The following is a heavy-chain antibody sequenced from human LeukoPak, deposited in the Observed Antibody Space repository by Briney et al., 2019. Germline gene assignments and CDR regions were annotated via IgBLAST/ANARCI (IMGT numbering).Heavy chain of an antibody. J-gene: IGHJ6*02. CDR1: GGSISHYY. Sequence: SETLSLTCTVSGGSISHYYWSWIRQPPGKGLEWIGYIYYSGTTNYNPSLKSRVTISVDTSKNQCSLKLNSVTAADTAVYYCAREDPQTKVPEGMDVWGQGTTVTVSS. CDR2: IYYSGTT. CDR3: AREDPQTKVPEGMDV. V-gene: IGHV4-59*01. D-gene: IGHD4/OR15-4a*01.